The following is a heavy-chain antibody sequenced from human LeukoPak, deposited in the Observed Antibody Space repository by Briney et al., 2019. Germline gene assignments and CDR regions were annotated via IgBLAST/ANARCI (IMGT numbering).Heavy chain of an antibody. CDR2: IRSNGGTT. CDR3: AKVSGDYYYYYGMDV. D-gene: IGHD4-17*01. Sequence: GGSLRLSCSASGFTFSTYAMHWVRQAPGKGLEYVSAIRSNGGTTYYADSVKGRFTISRDNSKNTLYLQMNSLRAEDTAVYYCAKVSGDYYYYYGMDVWGQGTTVTVSS. CDR1: GFTFSTYA. V-gene: IGHV3-64*04. J-gene: IGHJ6*02.